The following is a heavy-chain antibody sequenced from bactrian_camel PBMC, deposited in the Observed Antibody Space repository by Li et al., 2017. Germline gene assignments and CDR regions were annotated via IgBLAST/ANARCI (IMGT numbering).Heavy chain of an antibody. V-gene: IGHV3S53*01. D-gene: IGHD1*01. CDR3: AAGRTSSLVPVRYTY. J-gene: IGHJ4*01. CDR1: GGVYSTLA. CDR2: IDSEGGT. Sequence: HVQLVESGGGSVQAGGSLRLSCVASGGVYSTLAMAWFRQSPGKEREGVSAIDSEGGTTYADSVKGRFTISKDNAKNTLYLQMNSLKPEDTAMYYCAAGRTSSLVPVRYTYWGQGTQVTVS.